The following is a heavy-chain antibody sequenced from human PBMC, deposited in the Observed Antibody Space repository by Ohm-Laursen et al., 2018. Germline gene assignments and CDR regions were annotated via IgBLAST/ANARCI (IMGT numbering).Heavy chain of an antibody. V-gene: IGHV3-23*01. D-gene: IGHD1-1*01. CDR2: VSISGAT. CDR1: GFTFSNYA. J-gene: IGHJ4*02. CDR3: VRDTTGADS. Sequence: SLRLSCAASGFTFSNYAMNWVRQPPGKGLEWVSLVSISGATYYRDSVKGRFSISRDNSKNTLYLQLNSLRTEDTAVYYCVRDTTGADSWGQGTLVTVSS.